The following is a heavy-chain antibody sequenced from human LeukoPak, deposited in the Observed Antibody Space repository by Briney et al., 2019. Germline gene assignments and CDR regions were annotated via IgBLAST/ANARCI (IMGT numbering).Heavy chain of an antibody. CDR3: AREDSASYDSAFDI. V-gene: IGHV4-4*02. CDR2: IYHSGST. Sequence: SETLSLTCVVSGGSISSNNRWSWIRQPPEQGLEWIGEIYHSGSTNYSPSLKRRVTISVDKSKNQFSLKLSSVTAADTAVYYCAREDSASYDSAFDIWGQGTLVSVSS. J-gene: IGHJ3*02. D-gene: IGHD1-26*01. CDR1: GGSISSNNR.